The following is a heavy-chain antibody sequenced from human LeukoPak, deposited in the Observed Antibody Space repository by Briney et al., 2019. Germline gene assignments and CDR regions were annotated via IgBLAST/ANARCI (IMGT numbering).Heavy chain of an antibody. CDR2: IYYSGTT. CDR3: AREIASSVEF. V-gene: IGHV4-39*02. J-gene: IGHJ4*02. D-gene: IGHD6-6*01. CDR1: GASIITTHYH. Sequence: SETLSLTCTVSGASIITTHYHWGWIRQPPGKGLEWIGSIYYSGTTYCNPSLKSRLTISVDTSRNHFSLSLSSVTAADTAIYYCAREIASSVEFWGQGSLVTVSS.